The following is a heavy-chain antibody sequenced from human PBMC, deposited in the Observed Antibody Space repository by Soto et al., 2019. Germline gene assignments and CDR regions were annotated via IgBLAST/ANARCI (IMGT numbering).Heavy chain of an antibody. CDR2: ISAYNGNT. CDR3: ARVLVVVPVASLGVDY. V-gene: IGHV1-18*01. D-gene: IGHD2-2*01. Sequence: VQLVQSGAEVKKPGASVKVSCKASGYTFTNYGISWVRQAPGQGLEWMGWISAYNGNTKYAQKLQGRVTMTTDTTTSTDYMELRSLRSDNTAVYYCARVLVVVPVASLGVDYWGQGALVTVSS. J-gene: IGHJ4*02. CDR1: GYTFTNYG.